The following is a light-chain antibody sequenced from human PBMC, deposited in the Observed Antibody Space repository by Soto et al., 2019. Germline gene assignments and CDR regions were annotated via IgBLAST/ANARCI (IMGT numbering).Light chain of an antibody. J-gene: IGKJ1*01. Sequence: EILFTPSPGTPSLSPGGRATLSCRASQSVSNNYLAWYQQKPGQAPRLLIYGASNRATGIPDRFSGSGSGTEFTLTISSLQPDDFATYYCQHYNSYSEAFGQGTKVDIK. CDR3: QHYNSYSEA. CDR2: GAS. CDR1: QSVSNNY. V-gene: IGKV3-20*01.